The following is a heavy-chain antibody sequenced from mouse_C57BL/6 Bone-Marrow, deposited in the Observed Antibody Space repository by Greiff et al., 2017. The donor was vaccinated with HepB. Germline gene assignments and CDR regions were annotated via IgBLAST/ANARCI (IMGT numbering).Heavy chain of an antibody. D-gene: IGHD2-3*01. CDR3: ARKGYDGYPLYAMDY. CDR1: GYTFTSYW. Sequence: QVQLKQSGAELVKPGASVKLSCKASGYTFTSYWMHWVKQRPGQGLEWIGMIHPNSGSTNYNEKFKSKATLTVDKSSSTAYMQLSSLTSEDSAVYYCARKGYDGYPLYAMDYWGQGTSVTVSS. CDR2: IHPNSGST. J-gene: IGHJ4*01. V-gene: IGHV1-64*01.